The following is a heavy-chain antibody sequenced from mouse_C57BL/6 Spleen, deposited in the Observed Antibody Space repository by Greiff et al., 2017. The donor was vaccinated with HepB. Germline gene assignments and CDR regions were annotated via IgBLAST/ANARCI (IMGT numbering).Heavy chain of an antibody. Sequence: LQQSGPELVKPGASVKMSCKASGYTFTDYNMHWVKQSHGKSLEWIGYINPNNGGTSYNQKFKGKATLTVNKSSSTAYMELRSLKSEDSAVYYCARSPYYYGSSYLDYWGQGTTLTVSS. D-gene: IGHD1-1*01. V-gene: IGHV1-22*01. CDR1: GYTFTDYN. J-gene: IGHJ2*01. CDR3: ARSPYYYGSSYLDY. CDR2: INPNNGGT.